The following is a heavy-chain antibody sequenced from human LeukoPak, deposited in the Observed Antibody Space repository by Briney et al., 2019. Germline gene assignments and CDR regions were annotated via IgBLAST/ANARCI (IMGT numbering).Heavy chain of an antibody. D-gene: IGHD3-16*02. Sequence: GRSLRLSCTASGFTFGDYAMSWVRQAPGKGLEWVGFIRSKAYGGTTEYAASVEGRFTISRDDSKSIAYLQMNSLKTEDTAVYYCTRVSRRGDYVWGSYRTLDYWGQGTLVTVSS. J-gene: IGHJ4*02. V-gene: IGHV3-49*04. CDR1: GFTFGDYA. CDR2: IRSKAYGGTT. CDR3: TRVSRRGDYVWGSYRTLDY.